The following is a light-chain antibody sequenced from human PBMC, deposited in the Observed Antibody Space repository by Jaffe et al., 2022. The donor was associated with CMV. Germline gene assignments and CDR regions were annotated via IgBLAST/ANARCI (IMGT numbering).Light chain of an antibody. CDR1: QSLRSSY. V-gene: IGKV3-20*01. Sequence: EIVLTQSPGTLSLSAGERATLSCRASQSLRSSYLAWYQQKPGQAPRLLIYGASNRATGIPDRFSGSESGPDFTLTISRLEPEDFAIYYCQQYESSPITFGQGTPLEIK. CDR3: QQYESSPIT. J-gene: IGKJ5*01. CDR2: GAS.